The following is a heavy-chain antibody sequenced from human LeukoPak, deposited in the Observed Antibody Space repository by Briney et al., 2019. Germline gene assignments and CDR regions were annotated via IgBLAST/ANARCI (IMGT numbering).Heavy chain of an antibody. V-gene: IGHV3-23*01. J-gene: IGHJ4*02. CDR2: ISHSGSSI. CDR1: GFTFSNYL. Sequence: GGSLRLSCVASGFTFSNYLKNWVRQAPGKGLEWVSGISHSGSSISYADSVKGRFTISRDNSKNTLYLQMDRLRVEDTAIYYCAMALDYWGQGTLVTVSS. CDR3: AMALDY.